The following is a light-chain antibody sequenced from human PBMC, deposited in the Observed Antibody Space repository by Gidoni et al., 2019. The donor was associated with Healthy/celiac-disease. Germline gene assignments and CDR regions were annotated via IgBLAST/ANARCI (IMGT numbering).Light chain of an antibody. CDR1: QTVLYRSDHRNY. J-gene: IGKJ1*01. V-gene: IGKV4-1*01. Sequence: DIVMTQSPDSLAVSLGERATINCKSSQTVLYRSDHRNYLAWYQQKPGQSPQLLSYLVSTPASGVPDRFSGSGSGTDFTLTISTLQAEDAAVYFCQQYYDSPRTFXQXTKVEIK. CDR3: QQYYDSPRT. CDR2: LVS.